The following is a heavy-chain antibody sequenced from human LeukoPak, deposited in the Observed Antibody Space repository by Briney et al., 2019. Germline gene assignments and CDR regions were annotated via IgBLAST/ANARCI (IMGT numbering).Heavy chain of an antibody. CDR3: ARGLKEYDILTGYWSDAFDI. J-gene: IGHJ3*02. Sequence: GASVKVSCKASGYTFTSYDINWVRQATGQGLEWMGWMNPNSGNTGYAQKFQGRVTMTRNTSISTAYMELSSLRSEDTAVYYCARGLKEYDILTGYWSDAFDIWGQGTMVTVSS. D-gene: IGHD3-9*01. CDR1: GYTFTSYD. V-gene: IGHV1-8*01. CDR2: MNPNSGNT.